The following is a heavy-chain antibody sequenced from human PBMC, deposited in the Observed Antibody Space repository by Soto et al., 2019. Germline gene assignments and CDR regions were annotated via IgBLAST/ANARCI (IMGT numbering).Heavy chain of an antibody. V-gene: IGHV3-33*01. CDR3: VREDSFRXSPAP. Sequence: QVQLVESGGGVVQPGRSLTVSCAASGFTFSNYGMHWVRQAPDKGLEWVAVIWYEGSRKYYADSVKGRFTISRDDSRKTLYLEMXSLRVDDTAVXXCVREDSFRXSPAPWGQGTXVT. CDR2: IWYEGSRK. J-gene: IGHJ5*02. D-gene: IGHD4-4*01. CDR1: GFTFSNYG.